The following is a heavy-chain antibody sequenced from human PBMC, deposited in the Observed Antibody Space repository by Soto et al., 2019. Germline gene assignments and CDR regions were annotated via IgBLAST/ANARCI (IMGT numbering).Heavy chain of an antibody. CDR1: GGTFSSYA. J-gene: IGHJ3*02. V-gene: IGHV1-69*13. CDR2: IIPIFGTA. Sequence: ASVKVSCKASGGTFSSYAISWVRQAPGQGLEWMGGIIPIFGTANYAQKFQGRVTITADESTSTAYMELSSLRSEDTAVYYCARDLFADQDSSGYSFAFDIWGQGTMVTVSS. D-gene: IGHD3-22*01. CDR3: ARDLFADQDSSGYSFAFDI.